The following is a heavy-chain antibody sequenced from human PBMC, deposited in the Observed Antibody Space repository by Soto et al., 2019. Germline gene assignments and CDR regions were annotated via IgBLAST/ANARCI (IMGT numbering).Heavy chain of an antibody. V-gene: IGHV1-8*01. J-gene: IGHJ5*02. CDR2: MNPHSGNT. Sequence: SLXLSDKRSGYTFSTYDINYVQKANGQGLEWMGWMNPHSGNTNYAQKFQGRGTMTRKTSISTAYMELSSTRSEDRAKYYCARGRVIIGVVIGGLLKMATDP. CDR3: ARGRVIIGVVIGGLLKMATDP. CDR1: GYTFSTYD. D-gene: IGHD3-16*02.